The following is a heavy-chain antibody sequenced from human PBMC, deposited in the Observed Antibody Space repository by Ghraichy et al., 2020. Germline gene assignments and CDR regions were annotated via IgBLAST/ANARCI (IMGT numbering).Heavy chain of an antibody. V-gene: IGHV3-74*01. CDR3: ARALEGAVAGTFFDY. D-gene: IGHD6-19*01. CDR2: IKSDGSST. J-gene: IGHJ4*02. Sequence: GGSLRLSCAASGFTFSSYWMHWVRQAPGKGLVWVSRIKSDGSSTNYEDSVKGRFTISRDNAKNTLYLQMNSLRAEDTAVYYCARALEGAVAGTFFDYWGQGTLVTVSS. CDR1: GFTFSSYW.